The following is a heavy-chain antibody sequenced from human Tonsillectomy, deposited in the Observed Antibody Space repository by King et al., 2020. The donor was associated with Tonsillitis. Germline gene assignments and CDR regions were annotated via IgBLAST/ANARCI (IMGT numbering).Heavy chain of an antibody. CDR2: IHQGGGET. CDR1: GFTFSSYY. J-gene: IGHJ6*02. CDR3: ARVETGLYYYYGMDV. Sequence: VQLVQSGGGLVQPGGSLRLSCVGSGFTFSSYYMNWVRQAPGKGLEWVANIHQGGGETHYVDSVKGRFTISRDNGENSVYLQMNSLRAEDTAVYYCARVETGLYYYYGMDVWGPGTTVTVSS. D-gene: IGHD1-1*01. V-gene: IGHV3-7*03.